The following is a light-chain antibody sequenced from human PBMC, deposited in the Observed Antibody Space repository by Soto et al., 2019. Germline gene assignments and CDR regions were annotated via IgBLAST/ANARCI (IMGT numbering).Light chain of an antibody. J-gene: IGKJ2*01. CDR2: DAS. CDR3: QQRSNWPPKYT. V-gene: IGKV3-11*01. CDR1: RSVSSY. Sequence: EIVLTQSPATLSLSPGETATLSCRASRSVSSYLAWYQQKPGQAPRLLIYDASNRATGIPARFSGSGSGTDFTLTISSLEPEDFAVYYCQQRSNWPPKYTFGQGTKLEIK.